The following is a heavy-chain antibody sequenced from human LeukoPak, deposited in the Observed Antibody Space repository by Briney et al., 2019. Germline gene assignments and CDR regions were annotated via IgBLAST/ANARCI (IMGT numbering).Heavy chain of an antibody. Sequence: SGPTLVNPTQTLTLTCTFSGFSLSTSGMCVSWIRQPPGKALEWLARIAWDDDKYYSRSFKTRLTIPKDTSKNQVVPTLTNMDPVDTATYYCARIALSNYYYGMDVWGQGTTVTVSS. J-gene: IGHJ6*02. CDR2: IAWDDDK. CDR3: ARIALSNYYYGMDV. V-gene: IGHV2-70*11. CDR1: GFSLSTSGMC.